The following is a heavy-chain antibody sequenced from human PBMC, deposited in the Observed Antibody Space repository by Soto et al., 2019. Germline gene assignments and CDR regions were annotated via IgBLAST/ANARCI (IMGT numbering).Heavy chain of an antibody. V-gene: IGHV3-11*01. J-gene: IGHJ5*02. CDR2: ISSSGSTI. CDR1: VFTFIDYY. Sequence: GWSLRLSCASSVFTFIDYYMSWIRQAPGKGLEWVSYISSSGSTIYYADSVKGRFTTSRDNAKNSLYLQMNSLRAEDTAVYYCARERGYYYDSSGPGGWFDPWGQGTLVTVSS. CDR3: ARERGYYYDSSGPGGWFDP. D-gene: IGHD3-22*01.